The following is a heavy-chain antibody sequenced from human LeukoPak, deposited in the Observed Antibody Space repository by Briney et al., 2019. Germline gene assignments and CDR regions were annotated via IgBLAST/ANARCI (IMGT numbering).Heavy chain of an antibody. V-gene: IGHV3-7*01. CDR1: GFTFSSYW. CDR3: AREFGGDYGDSRRGYYYYYMDV. D-gene: IGHD4-17*01. Sequence: GGSLRLSCAASGFTFSSYWMSWVRQAPGKGLEWVANIKQDGSEKYYVDSVKGRFTISRDNAKNSLYLQMNSLRAEDTAVYYCAREFGGDYGDSRRGYYYYYMDVWGKGTTVTVSS. J-gene: IGHJ6*03. CDR2: IKQDGSEK.